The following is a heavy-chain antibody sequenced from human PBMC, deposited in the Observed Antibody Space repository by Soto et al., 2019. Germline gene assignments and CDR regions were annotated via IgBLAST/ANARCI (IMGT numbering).Heavy chain of an antibody. CDR2: IIPIIRVT. J-gene: IGHJ4*02. V-gene: IGHV1-69*17. D-gene: IGHD7-27*01. CDR1: GDTFNSYL. CDR3: ARESLGAKGADH. Sequence: QVQLVQSGAEVKRPGSSEKVSCESSGDTFNSYLISWVRQAPGQGLEWMGGIIPIIRVTHYAQRFQGRVTISALSSTGTAYMELTNLGFEDTALYYCARESLGAKGADHWGQGTLVTVSS.